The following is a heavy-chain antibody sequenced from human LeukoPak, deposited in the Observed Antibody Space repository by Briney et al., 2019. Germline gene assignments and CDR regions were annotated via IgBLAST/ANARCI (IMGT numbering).Heavy chain of an antibody. CDR1: GFTFSSYS. J-gene: IGHJ4*02. CDR3: ARRIAAAGTSDY. CDR2: ISSSSSYI. Sequence: GGSLRHSCAASGFTFSSYSMNWVGQAPGKGLEWVSSISSSSSYIYYADSVQRRFPISRDNAKNSLYLRMNSLRAEDTAVYYCARRIAAAGTSDYWGQETLVTVPS. V-gene: IGHV3-21*01. D-gene: IGHD6-13*01.